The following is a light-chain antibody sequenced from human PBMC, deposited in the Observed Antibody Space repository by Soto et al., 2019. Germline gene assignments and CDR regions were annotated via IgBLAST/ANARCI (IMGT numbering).Light chain of an antibody. CDR3: QQYGSSFSIT. J-gene: IGKJ5*01. Sequence: EIVLTQSPATLSLSPGERATLSCRASQSVSSYLAWYQQKPGQAPRLLIYDASNRATGIPARFSGSGSGTDFTLTISSLEPEDFAVYYCQQYGSSFSITFGQGTRLEIK. CDR2: DAS. V-gene: IGKV3-11*01. CDR1: QSVSSY.